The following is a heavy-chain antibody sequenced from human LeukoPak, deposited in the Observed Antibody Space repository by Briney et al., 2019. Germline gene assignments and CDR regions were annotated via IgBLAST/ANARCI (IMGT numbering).Heavy chain of an antibody. Sequence: SQTFSLTCAISGDSVSSNSAAWNWIRQSPSRGLEWLGRTSYRSKWYNDYAVSVKSRITINPDTSKNQFSLQLNSVTPEDTAVYYCARGGQGDGYSADDAFDIWGQGTLVTVSS. CDR1: GDSVSSNSAA. CDR2: TSYRSKWYN. J-gene: IGHJ3*02. V-gene: IGHV6-1*01. D-gene: IGHD5-24*01. CDR3: ARGGQGDGYSADDAFDI.